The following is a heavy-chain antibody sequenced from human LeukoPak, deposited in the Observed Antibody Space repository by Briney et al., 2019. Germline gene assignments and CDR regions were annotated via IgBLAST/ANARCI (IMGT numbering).Heavy chain of an antibody. CDR3: ARNKESNSWYPVFDY. D-gene: IGHD6-13*01. CDR1: GASISSNNW. V-gene: IGHV4-4*02. CDR2: IFHGGNT. J-gene: IGHJ4*02. Sequence: PSGTLSLTCDVSGASISSNNWWSWVRQPPGKGLEWIGEIFHGGNTNYNPSLKSRVTISVDKSNNQFSLKLSSVTAADTAVYYCARNKESNSWYPVFDYWGQGTLVTVS.